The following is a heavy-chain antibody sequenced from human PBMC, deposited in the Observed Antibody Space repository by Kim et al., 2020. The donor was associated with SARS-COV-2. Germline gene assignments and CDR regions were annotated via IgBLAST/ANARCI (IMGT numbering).Heavy chain of an antibody. CDR2: ISGSGGST. CDR3: AKRMGQLGPLYYYYYGMDV. V-gene: IGHV3-23*01. CDR1: GFTFSSYA. J-gene: IGHJ6*02. Sequence: GGSLRLSCAASGFTFSSYAMSWVRQAPGKGLEWVSAISGSGGSTYYADSVKGRFTISRDNSKNTLYLQMNSLRAEDTAVYYCAKRMGQLGPLYYYYYGMDVWGQGTTVTVSS. D-gene: IGHD6-6*01.